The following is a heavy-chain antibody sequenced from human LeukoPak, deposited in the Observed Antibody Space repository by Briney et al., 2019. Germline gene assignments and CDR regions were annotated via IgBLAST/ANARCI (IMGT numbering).Heavy chain of an antibody. D-gene: IGHD3-22*01. Sequence: ASVKVSCKASGGTFSSYAISWVRQAPGQGLEWMGGIIPIFGTANYAQKFQGRVTITADESTSTAYMELSSLRSEDTAVYYCAREYYYDSSGYSPLDYWGQGPLVTVSS. CDR2: IIPIFGTA. V-gene: IGHV1-69*13. CDR1: GGTFSSYA. J-gene: IGHJ4*02. CDR3: AREYYYDSSGYSPLDY.